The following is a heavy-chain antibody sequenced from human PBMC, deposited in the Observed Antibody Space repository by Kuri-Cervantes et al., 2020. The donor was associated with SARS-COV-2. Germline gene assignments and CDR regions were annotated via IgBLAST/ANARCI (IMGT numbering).Heavy chain of an antibody. CDR3: ARDPHYYDTNGQDYPWYFDL. Sequence: ASVKVSCRASGYTFTSYYMHWVRQAPGQGLEWMGIINPSGGSTSYAQKFQGRVTMTRDTSTSTVYMELSSLRSEDTAVYYCARDPHYYDTNGQDYPWYFDLWGRGTLVTVSS. V-gene: IGHV1-46*01. J-gene: IGHJ2*01. D-gene: IGHD3-22*01. CDR1: GYTFTSYY. CDR2: INPSGGST.